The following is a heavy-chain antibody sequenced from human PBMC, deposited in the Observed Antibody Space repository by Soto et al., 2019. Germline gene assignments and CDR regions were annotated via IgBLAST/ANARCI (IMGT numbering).Heavy chain of an antibody. CDR1: GGTFSSYT. V-gene: IGHV1-69*08. Sequence: QVQLVQSGAEVKKPGSSVKVSCKASGGTFSSYTISWVRQAPGQGLEWMGRIIPILGIATYAQKFQGRVTVTAEKSTSTAYMDLSSLRSEDTAVYYCARDSGYCTGGSCHIEGPIDYWGQGTLVTVSS. D-gene: IGHD2-15*01. CDR3: ARDSGYCTGGSCHIEGPIDY. J-gene: IGHJ4*02. CDR2: IIPILGIA.